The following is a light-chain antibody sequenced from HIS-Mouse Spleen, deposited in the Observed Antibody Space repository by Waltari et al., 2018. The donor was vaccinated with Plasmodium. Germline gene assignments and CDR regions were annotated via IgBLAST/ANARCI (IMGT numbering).Light chain of an antibody. J-gene: IGLJ2*01. Sequence: SSELPQPPSVSVSPGQTARITCPGAAFPKQYAYWYQQKPGQAPVLVIYKDSERPSGIPERFSGSSSGTTVTLTISGVQAEDEADYYCQSADSSGTYQVFGGGTKLTVL. CDR1: AFPKQY. CDR3: QSADSSGTYQV. CDR2: KDS. V-gene: IGLV3-25*03.